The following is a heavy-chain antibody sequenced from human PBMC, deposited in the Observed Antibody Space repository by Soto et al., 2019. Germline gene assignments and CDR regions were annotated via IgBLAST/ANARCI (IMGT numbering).Heavy chain of an antibody. Sequence: EVQLVESGGGVVKPGGSLRLSCAASGFPFNNAWMSWVRQAPGGGLEWVARIKSETDGGTTDYAAPVEGTFTISRDDSSNTLDLQMNSLKTEDTAVYYCTTYDYSWGNHRYRWAYWGQGALVTVSS. J-gene: IGHJ4*02. V-gene: IGHV3-15*01. CDR1: GFPFNNAW. D-gene: IGHD3-16*02. CDR2: IKSETDGGTT. CDR3: TTYDYSWGNHRYRWAY.